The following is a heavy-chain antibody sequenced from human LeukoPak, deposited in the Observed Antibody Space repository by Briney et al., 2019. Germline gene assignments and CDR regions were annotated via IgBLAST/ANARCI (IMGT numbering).Heavy chain of an antibody. CDR3: AKEVAVGGGWNDY. Sequence: GGSLRLSCAASGFTVSDTYMSWVRQAPGKGLEWVSVIYSGGRTYYADSVKGRFTISRDNSKNTLYLQMNSLRAEDTAVYYCAKEVAVGGGWNDYWGQGTLVTVSS. CDR1: GFTVSDTY. V-gene: IGHV3-53*01. D-gene: IGHD6-19*01. CDR2: IYSGGRT. J-gene: IGHJ4*02.